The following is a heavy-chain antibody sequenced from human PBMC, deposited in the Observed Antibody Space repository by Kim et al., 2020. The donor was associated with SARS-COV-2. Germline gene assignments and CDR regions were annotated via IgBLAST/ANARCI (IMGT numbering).Heavy chain of an antibody. CDR1: GFSFVNYA. Sequence: GGSLRLSCEASGFSFVNYAMHWVRQAPGKGLEWVAGMSYNSEKIAYAASVKGRFTISRDNARKFLYLQMNSLRVEDTAFYFCARLGSESFWLGSFASWGQGTLVTVSS. CDR2: MSYNSEKI. V-gene: IGHV3-9*01. CDR3: ARLGSESFWLGSFAS. J-gene: IGHJ4*02. D-gene: IGHD3-10*02.